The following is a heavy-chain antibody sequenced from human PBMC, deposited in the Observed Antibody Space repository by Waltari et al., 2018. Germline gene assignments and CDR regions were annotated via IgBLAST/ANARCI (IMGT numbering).Heavy chain of an antibody. V-gene: IGHV3-23*01. CDR3: AKTGELDPRPGAFDI. CDR2: ISGSGGST. CDR1: GFTFSSYA. D-gene: IGHD1-26*01. J-gene: IGHJ3*02. Sequence: EVQLLESGGGLVQPGGSLRLSCAASGFTFSSYAMRWVRQAPGKGLEWGSAISGSGGSTYYADSVKGWFTISRDNSKNTLYLQMNSLRAEDTAVYYCAKTGELDPRPGAFDIWGQGTMVTVSS.